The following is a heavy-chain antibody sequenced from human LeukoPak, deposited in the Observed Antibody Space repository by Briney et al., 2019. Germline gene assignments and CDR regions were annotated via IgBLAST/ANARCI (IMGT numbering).Heavy chain of an antibody. CDR3: AHSRTEMEAFNV. D-gene: IGHD1-14*01. CDR2: IFWDDDK. J-gene: IGHJ3*01. CDR1: GFSLSTSGVA. V-gene: IGHV2-5*02. Sequence: SGPTLVNPTQTLTLTCTFSGFSLSTSGVAVGWIRQPPGKALEWLALIFWDDDKRYSPSLRNRLTVTKDTSKNQVVLTVNNVDPEDTATYFCAHSRTEMEAFNVWSQGTLVTVSS.